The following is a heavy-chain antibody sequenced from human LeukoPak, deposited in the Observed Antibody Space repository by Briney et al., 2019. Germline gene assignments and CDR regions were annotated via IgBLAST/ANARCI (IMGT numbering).Heavy chain of an antibody. J-gene: IGHJ4*02. CDR1: GGSIRSTTYY. CDR2: IYYSGNT. V-gene: IGHV4-39*07. CDR3: ARAPHFFDTSGSRYYFDY. Sequence: PSETLSLTCSVSGGSIRSTTYYWGWIRQPPGKGLEWIGSIYYSGNTYYSPSLMSRVTISVDTSKNQFSLNLSSVTAAVTAVYFCARAPHFFDTSGSRYYFDYWGQGALVTVSS. D-gene: IGHD3-22*01.